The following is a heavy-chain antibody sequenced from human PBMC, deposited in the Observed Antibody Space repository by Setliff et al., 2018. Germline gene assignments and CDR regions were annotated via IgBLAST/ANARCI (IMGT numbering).Heavy chain of an antibody. J-gene: IGHJ3*02. D-gene: IGHD5-12*01. Sequence: GASVKVSCKSSGHTFTNYYIHWVRQAPGQGLERMAIINPTSGRTGFAQNFQGRVTMTRDTSTSTIYMELSSLTSEDTAFYYCARSFNSGFYHQKDAYDIWGQGTLVTVS. V-gene: IGHV1-46*01. CDR1: GHTFTNYY. CDR3: ARSFNSGFYHQKDAYDI. CDR2: INPTSGRT.